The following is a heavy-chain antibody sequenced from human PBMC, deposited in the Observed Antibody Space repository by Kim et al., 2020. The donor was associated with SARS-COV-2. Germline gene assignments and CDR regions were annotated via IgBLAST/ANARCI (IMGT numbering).Heavy chain of an antibody. Sequence: GGSLRLSCATSGFTFTNAWMTWVRQAPGKGLEWVGHIKSKTDGETTDYAAPVKGRFTISRDDSKNTLYLQMNSLKPEDTAVYYCTTDYFDYSSSWYLDCWGQGTLVTVSS. CDR2: IKSKTDGETT. D-gene: IGHD6-13*01. CDR1: GFTFTNAW. J-gene: IGHJ4*02. V-gene: IGHV3-15*01. CDR3: TTDYFDYSSSWYLDC.